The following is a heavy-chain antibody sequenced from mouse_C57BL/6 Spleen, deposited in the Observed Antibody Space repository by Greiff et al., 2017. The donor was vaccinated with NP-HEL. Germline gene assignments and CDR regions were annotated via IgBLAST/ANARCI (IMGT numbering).Heavy chain of an antibody. D-gene: IGHD2-12*01. CDR3: ARCYHSPLNFDV. Sequence: VQLQQSGAELVKPGASVKLSCKASGYTFTSYWMHWVKQRPGQGLEWIGMIHPNSGSTNYNEKFKSKATLTVDKSSSTAYMQISSLTSEDSAVYYCARCYHSPLNFDVWGTGTTVTVSS. V-gene: IGHV1-64*01. CDR1: GYTFTSYW. CDR2: IHPNSGST. J-gene: IGHJ1*03.